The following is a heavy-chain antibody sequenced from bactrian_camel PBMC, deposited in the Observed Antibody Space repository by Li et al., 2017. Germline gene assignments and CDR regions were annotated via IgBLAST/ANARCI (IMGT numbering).Heavy chain of an antibody. D-gene: IGHD1*01. J-gene: IGHJ4*01. CDR3: ATDLPSPFPVPEYLLLQVSNYHI. CDR1: GSTTSGVS. CDR2: FVLSDGST. V-gene: IGHV3S1*01. Sequence: HVQLVESGGGSVQPGGSLTLSCVRSGSTTSGVSLAWFRQAPGEEREGVAAFVLSDGSTTYEDSVKGRFTVSKDSAENTLYLEMNNLKAEDTVVYYCATDLPSPFPVPEYLLLQVSNYHIWGQGTQVTVS.